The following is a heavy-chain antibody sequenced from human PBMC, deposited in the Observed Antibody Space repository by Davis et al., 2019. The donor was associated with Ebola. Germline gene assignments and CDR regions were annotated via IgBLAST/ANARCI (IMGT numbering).Heavy chain of an antibody. CDR3: ATGYSSGCYRY. CDR2: IYYSGST. V-gene: IGHV4-59*08. CDR1: GGSISSHY. J-gene: IGHJ4*02. D-gene: IGHD6-19*01. Sequence: PSETLSLTCTVSGGSISSHYWSWIRQPPGKGLEWIGYIYYSGSTNYNPPLKSRVTISVDTSKNQFSLKLSSVTAADTAVYYCATGYSSGCYRYWGQGTLVTVSS.